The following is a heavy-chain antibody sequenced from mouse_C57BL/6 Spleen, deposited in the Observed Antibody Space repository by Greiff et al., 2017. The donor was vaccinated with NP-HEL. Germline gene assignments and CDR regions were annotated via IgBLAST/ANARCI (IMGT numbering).Heavy chain of an antibody. V-gene: IGHV1-53*01. CDR3: ARGGLYYDYIYYAMDY. D-gene: IGHD2-4*01. J-gene: IGHJ4*01. CDR2: INPSNGGT. Sequence: QVQLQQPGTELVKPGASVKLSCKASGYTFTSYWMHWVKQRPGQGLEWIGNINPSNGGTNYNEKFKSKATLTVDKSSSTAYMQLSSLTSEDSAVYYWARGGLYYDYIYYAMDYWGQGTSVTVSS. CDR1: GYTFTSYW.